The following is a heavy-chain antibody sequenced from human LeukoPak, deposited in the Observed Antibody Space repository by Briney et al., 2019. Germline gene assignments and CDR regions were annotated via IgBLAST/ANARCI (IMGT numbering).Heavy chain of an antibody. CDR1: GGPIFSSPFY. CDR3: ARLMTTVAT. D-gene: IGHD4-11*01. CDR2: VYYNGIT. V-gene: IGHV4-39*01. J-gene: IGHJ4*02. Sequence: PSETLSLTCTVSGGPIFSSPFYWGWIRHPPRKGLEWIASVYYNGITYYNPSLKSRVTISVDTSKNQFALKVTSVTAADTAIYYCARLMTTVATWGQGTLVTVSS.